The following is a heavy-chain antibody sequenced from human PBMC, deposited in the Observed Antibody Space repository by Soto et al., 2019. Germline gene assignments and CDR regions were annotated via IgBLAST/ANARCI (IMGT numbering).Heavy chain of an antibody. J-gene: IGHJ5*02. Sequence: QVQLVQSGAEVKKPGSSVKVSCKASGGTFSSYAISWVRQAPGQGLEWMGGIIPIFGTANYAQKFQGRVTITADESTSTAYMELSSLRSEDTAVYYCARRARAVVVTDTSRGWFDPWGQGTLVTVSS. D-gene: IGHD2-21*02. CDR2: IIPIFGTA. CDR1: GGTFSSYA. V-gene: IGHV1-69*01. CDR3: ARRARAVVVTDTSRGWFDP.